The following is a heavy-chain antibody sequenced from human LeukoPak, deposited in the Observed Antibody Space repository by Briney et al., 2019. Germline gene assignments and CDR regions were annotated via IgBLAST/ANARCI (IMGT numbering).Heavy chain of an antibody. V-gene: IGHV1-46*01. CDR3: ARGPVVVTFGNAFDI. CDR1: GYTFTSYY. J-gene: IGHJ3*02. Sequence: GASVKVSCKASGYTFTSYYMHWVRQAPGQGLEWMGLINPSGGSTSHAQKFQGRVTMTRDTSTSTVYMELSSLRSEDTAVYYCARGPVVVTFGNAFDIWGQGTMVTVSS. D-gene: IGHD2-21*02. CDR2: INPSGGST.